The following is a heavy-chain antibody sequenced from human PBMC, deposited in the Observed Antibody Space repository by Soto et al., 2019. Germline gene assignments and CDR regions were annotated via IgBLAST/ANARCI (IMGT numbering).Heavy chain of an antibody. D-gene: IGHD3-16*02. CDR1: GYTFTSYD. CDR2: MNPNSGNT. Sequence: QVQLVQSGAEVKKPGASVKVSCKASGYTFTSYDINWVRQATGQGLEWMGWMNPNSGNTGYAQKFQGRVTMTRNTSISTAYMELSSLRSEDTAVYYCVRVRRMSRSDYIWGSYRFRNWFDPWGQGTLVTVSS. V-gene: IGHV1-8*01. J-gene: IGHJ5*02. CDR3: VRVRRMSRSDYIWGSYRFRNWFDP.